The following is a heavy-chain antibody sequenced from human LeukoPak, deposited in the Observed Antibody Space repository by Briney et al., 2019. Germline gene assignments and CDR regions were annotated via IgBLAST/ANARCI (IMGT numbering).Heavy chain of an antibody. J-gene: IGHJ3*02. D-gene: IGHD2-21*02. V-gene: IGHV3-23*01. CDR3: ASPDTVVTGGAFDI. CDR2: ISGSGGST. CDR1: GFTFSSYA. Sequence: GGSLRLSCVASGFTFSSYAMSWVRQAPGKGLEWASAISGSGGSTYYADSVKGRFTISRDNSKNTLYLQMNSLRAEDTAVYYCASPDTVVTGGAFDIWGQGTMVTVSS.